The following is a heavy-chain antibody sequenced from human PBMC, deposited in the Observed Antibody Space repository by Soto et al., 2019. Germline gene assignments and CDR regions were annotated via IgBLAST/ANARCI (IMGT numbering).Heavy chain of an antibody. Sequence: GGSLRLSCTASGFTFGDYAMSWFRQAPGKGLEWVGFIRSKAYGGTTEYAASVKGRFTISRDDSKSIAYLQMNSLKTEDTAVYYCTREHGDFPSDYWGQGTLVTVSS. CDR2: IRSKAYGGTT. D-gene: IGHD4-17*01. J-gene: IGHJ4*02. V-gene: IGHV3-49*03. CDR1: GFTFGDYA. CDR3: TREHGDFPSDY.